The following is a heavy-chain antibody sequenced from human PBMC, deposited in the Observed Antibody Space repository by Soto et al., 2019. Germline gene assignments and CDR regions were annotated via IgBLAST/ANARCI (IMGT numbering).Heavy chain of an antibody. CDR2: IIPISETT. J-gene: IGHJ6*02. CDR1: GGTFSSLD. D-gene: IGHD3-22*01. CDR3: ARALLSHSYDSGGYDSYFHAMDV. Sequence: QVQLVQSGAEVKKPGSSVKVSCKASGGTFSSLDINWVRQAPGQGLEWMGGIIPISETTNYAQIFQGRVSIVADRSTSTAYMELSRLRSEDTAVDYCARALLSHSYDSGGYDSYFHAMDVWGQGTPVTVSS. V-gene: IGHV1-69*06.